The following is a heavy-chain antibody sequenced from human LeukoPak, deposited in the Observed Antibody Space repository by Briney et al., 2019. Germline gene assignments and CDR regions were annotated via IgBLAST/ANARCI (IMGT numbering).Heavy chain of an antibody. J-gene: IGHJ6*03. D-gene: IGHD4-23*01. CDR3: ARVVTLFDYYYYMDV. V-gene: IGHV4-59*01. CDR2: IYYSGST. Sequence: SETLSLTCTVSGGSISSYYWSWIRQPPGKGLEWIGYIYYSGSTNYNPSLKSRVTISVDTSKDQFSLKLGSVTAADTAVYYCARVVTLFDYYYYMDVWGKGTTVTVSS. CDR1: GGSISSYY.